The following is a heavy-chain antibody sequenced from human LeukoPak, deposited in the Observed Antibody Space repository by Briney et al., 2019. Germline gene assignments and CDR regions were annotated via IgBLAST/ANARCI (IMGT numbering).Heavy chain of an antibody. CDR1: GYTFTGYY. CDR2: INPNSGGT. CDR3: ARDRGGYYEEHFDY. J-gene: IGHJ4*02. D-gene: IGHD3-22*01. V-gene: IGHV1-2*02. Sequence: ASVKVSCKASGYTFTGYYTHWVRQAPGQGLEWMGWINPNSGGTNYAQKFQGRVTMTRDTSISTAYMELSRLRSDDTAVYYCARDRGGYYEEHFDYWGQGTLVTVSS.